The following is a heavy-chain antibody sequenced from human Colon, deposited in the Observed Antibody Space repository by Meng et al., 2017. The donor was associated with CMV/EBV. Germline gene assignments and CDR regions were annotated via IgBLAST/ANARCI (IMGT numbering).Heavy chain of an antibody. V-gene: IGHV3-30*02. D-gene: IGHD2/OR15-2a*01. CDR2: IRYDGSNK. Sequence: GESLKISCAASGFTFSSYGMHWVRQAPGKGLEWVAFIRYDGSNKYYADSVKGRFTVSRDNSQNTLYLQMNSLRVEDSAVYYCAKAHDIVISRGMDVWGQGTTVTVSS. CDR1: GFTFSSYG. J-gene: IGHJ6*02. CDR3: AKAHDIVISRGMDV.